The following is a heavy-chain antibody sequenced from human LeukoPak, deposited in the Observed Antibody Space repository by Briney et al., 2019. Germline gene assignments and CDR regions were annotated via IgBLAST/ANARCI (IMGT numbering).Heavy chain of an antibody. CDR3: ARVEATTGRNYHYYYMDV. V-gene: IGHV3-21*01. CDR2: INSCSTYM. CDR1: GFYFSGYS. D-gene: IGHD1-1*01. J-gene: IGHJ6*03. Sequence: GGSLRLSCGASGFYFSGYSMNWVRQAPGKGLEWVSSINSCSTYMYYADSVKGRFTISRDNAKNSLHLQMDSLRAEDTAVYFCARVEATTGRNYHYYYMDVWGKGTTVIVSS.